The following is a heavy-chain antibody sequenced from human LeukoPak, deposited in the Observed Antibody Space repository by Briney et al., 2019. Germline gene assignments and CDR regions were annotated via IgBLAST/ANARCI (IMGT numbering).Heavy chain of an antibody. CDR2: INPNSGDT. V-gene: IGHV1-2*02. J-gene: IGHJ4*02. Sequence: ASVKVSCKTSGYTFTHNFIHWVRQAPGQGFEWMGWINPNSGDTHCAQKFLGRITLTRDTSISTAYMDLQSLTSDDTAVYYCARNAGAGTSDFWGQGTLVIVSS. CDR3: ARNAGAGTSDF. D-gene: IGHD1-14*01. CDR1: GYTFTHNF.